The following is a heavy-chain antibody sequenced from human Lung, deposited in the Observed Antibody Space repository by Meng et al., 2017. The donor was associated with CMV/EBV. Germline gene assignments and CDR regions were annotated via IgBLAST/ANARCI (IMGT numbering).Heavy chain of an antibody. CDR1: RFTFTNYW. CDR3: ARHVRYRFDY. Sequence: GGSLRLSCAASRFTFTNYWMTWVRQAPGKGLEWVANIKQDGNGKLYVDSVRGRFTISRDNAENLVFLQMNSLRPDDTAVYYCARHVRYRFDYWGQGALVTVSS. V-gene: IGHV3-7*01. D-gene: IGHD4-11*01. J-gene: IGHJ4*02. CDR2: IKQDGNGK.